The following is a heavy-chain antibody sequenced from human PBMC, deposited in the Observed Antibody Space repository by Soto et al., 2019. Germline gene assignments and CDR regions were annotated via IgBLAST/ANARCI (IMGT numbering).Heavy chain of an antibody. Sequence: PSETLCLTCSVSGGSISSSTYYWGWIRQPPGKGLEWIANIYYSGSTYYNPSLKSRVTISVDTSKNQFSLKLNSVTAADTAVYYYDSSGYYHYWGQGTLVTVSS. J-gene: IGHJ4*02. CDR1: GGSISSSTYY. CDR2: IYYSGST. V-gene: IGHV4-39*01. CDR3: DSSGYYHY. D-gene: IGHD3-22*01.